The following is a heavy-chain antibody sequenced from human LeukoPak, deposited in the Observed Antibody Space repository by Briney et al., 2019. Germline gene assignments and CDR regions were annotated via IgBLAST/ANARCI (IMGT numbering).Heavy chain of an antibody. Sequence: GGSLRLSCAASGFTFSSYGMHWVRQAPGKGLEWVAFIHYDGTNEYYADSVKGRFTISRDNAKNSLYLQMNSLRAEDTAVYYCARALWFGESSFGYWGQGTLVTVSS. V-gene: IGHV3-30*02. CDR1: GFTFSSYG. CDR3: ARALWFGESSFGY. D-gene: IGHD3-10*01. CDR2: IHYDGTNE. J-gene: IGHJ4*02.